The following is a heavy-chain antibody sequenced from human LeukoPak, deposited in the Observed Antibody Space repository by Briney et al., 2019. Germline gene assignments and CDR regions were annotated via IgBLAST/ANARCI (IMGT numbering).Heavy chain of an antibody. D-gene: IGHD5-12*01. J-gene: IGHJ4*02. Sequence: GGSPRLSCAASGFTFSSYSMNWVRQAPGKGLEWVSSISSSSSYIYYADSVKGRFTISRDNAKNSLYLQMNSLRAEDTAVYYCASDKGRRWLGFDYWGQGTLVTVSS. CDR2: ISSSSSYI. V-gene: IGHV3-21*01. CDR3: ASDKGRRWLGFDY. CDR1: GFTFSSYS.